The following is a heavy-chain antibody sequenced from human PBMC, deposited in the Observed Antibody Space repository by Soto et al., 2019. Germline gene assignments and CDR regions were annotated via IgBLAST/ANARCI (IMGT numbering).Heavy chain of an antibody. D-gene: IGHD2-2*01. CDR1: GFTFSSYA. CDR3: AKDTGYCSSTSCYEGAFDI. Sequence: GGSLRLSCAASGFTFSSYAMSWVRQAPGKGLEWVSAISGSGGSTYYADSVKGRFTISRDNSKNTLYLQMNSLRAEDTAVYYCAKDTGYCSSTSCYEGAFDIWGQGTMVTVSS. CDR2: ISGSGGST. V-gene: IGHV3-23*01. J-gene: IGHJ3*02.